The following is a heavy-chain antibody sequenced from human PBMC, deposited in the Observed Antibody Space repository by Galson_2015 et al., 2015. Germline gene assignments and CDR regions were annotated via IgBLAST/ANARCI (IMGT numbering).Heavy chain of an antibody. J-gene: IGHJ4*02. CDR1: GDSVASKSAT. CDR3: AREGWIRDGYEYVDT. D-gene: IGHD5-24*01. CDR2: TYLRSRWYY. Sequence: CAISGDSVASKSATWDWIRQSPSRGLEWLGRTYLRSRWYYDYAESVKGRITISPDTSKNQFSLQLNSVTPEDTAVYYCAREGWIRDGYEYVDTSGQGTLVTVSS. V-gene: IGHV6-1*01.